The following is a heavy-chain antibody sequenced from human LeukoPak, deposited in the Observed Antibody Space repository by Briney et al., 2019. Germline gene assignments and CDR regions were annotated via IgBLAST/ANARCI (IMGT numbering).Heavy chain of an antibody. Sequence: GGSLRLSCAASGFTFSDYYMSWIRQAPGKGLEWVSYISSSSGYTNYADSVKGRFTISRDNAKNSLYLQMNSLRAEDAAVYYCARPYSGSYPDYWGQGTLVTVSS. V-gene: IGHV3-11*06. CDR2: ISSSSGYT. D-gene: IGHD1-26*01. CDR1: GFTFSDYY. CDR3: ARPYSGSYPDY. J-gene: IGHJ4*02.